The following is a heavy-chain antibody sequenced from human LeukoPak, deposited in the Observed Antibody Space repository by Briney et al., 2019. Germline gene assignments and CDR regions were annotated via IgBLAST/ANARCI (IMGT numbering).Heavy chain of an antibody. V-gene: IGHV4-59*01. J-gene: IGHJ6*03. Sequence: SETLSLTCTVSGGSISSYYWSWIRQPPGKGLEWIGYIYYSGSTNYNPSLKSRVTIPVDTSKNQFSLKLTSVTAADTAVYYCARTTEGGYTYGYFYYYYMDVWGKGTTVTISS. D-gene: IGHD5-18*01. CDR3: ARTTEGGYTYGYFYYYYMDV. CDR2: IYYSGST. CDR1: GGSISSYY.